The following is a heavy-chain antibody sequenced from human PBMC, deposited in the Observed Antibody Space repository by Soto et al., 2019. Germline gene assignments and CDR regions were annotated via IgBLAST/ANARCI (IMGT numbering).Heavy chain of an antibody. J-gene: IGHJ4*02. D-gene: IGHD2-2*01. V-gene: IGHV4-34*01. CDR1: GGSFSGYY. Sequence: QVQLQQWGAGLLKPSETLSRTCAVYGGSFSGYYWNWIRQPPGKGLEWIGEINHSGSTNYNPSLKSRDTISVDTSKNQFSLKLNSVTAADTAVYYCARGPDCSSTSCAIDYWGQGTLVTVSS. CDR2: INHSGST. CDR3: ARGPDCSSTSCAIDY.